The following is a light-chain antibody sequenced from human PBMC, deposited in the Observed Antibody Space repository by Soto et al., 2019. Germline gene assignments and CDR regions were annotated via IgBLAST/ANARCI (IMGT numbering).Light chain of an antibody. CDR1: SSDVGGYNY. CDR2: EVS. CDR3: SSYTSSTAYV. V-gene: IGLV2-14*01. J-gene: IGLJ1*01. Sequence: QSALTQPASVSGSPGQSITISCTGTSSDVGGYNYVSWYQLHPGKAPKLMVYEVSNRPSGVSNRFSGSKSGNTASLTIYGLQAEDEADYYCSSYTSSTAYVFGTGTTVTVL.